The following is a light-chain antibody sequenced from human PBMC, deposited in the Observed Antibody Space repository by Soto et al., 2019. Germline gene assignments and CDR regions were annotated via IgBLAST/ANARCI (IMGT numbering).Light chain of an antibody. V-gene: IGKV1-39*01. CDR2: AAS. CDR3: QQSYSTPIT. J-gene: IGKJ5*01. CDR1: HSISPY. Sequence: DIQITHPPSSLSASVGHRVTITCRPGHSISPYLNWYQQKPGKAPKLLIYAASGLQSGVPSRFSGSGSGTDFTLTISSLQPEDFATYYCQQSYSTPITFGQGTRLEIK.